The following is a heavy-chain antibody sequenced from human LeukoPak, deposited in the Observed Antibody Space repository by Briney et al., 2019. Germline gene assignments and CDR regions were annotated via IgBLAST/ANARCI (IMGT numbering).Heavy chain of an antibody. V-gene: IGHV3-23*01. CDR2: ISGRGASK. CDR1: GLTFNNYA. Sequence: GGSLGLSCAVSGLTFNNYAMSWVRQAPGKGLEWVSGISGRGASKYYADSVKGRFTISRDNSKNTLYLQMNSLRAEDTAVYYCAKGVVVAPDVTSFDYWGQGTLVTVSS. J-gene: IGHJ4*02. CDR3: AKGVVVAPDVTSFDY. D-gene: IGHD2-2*01.